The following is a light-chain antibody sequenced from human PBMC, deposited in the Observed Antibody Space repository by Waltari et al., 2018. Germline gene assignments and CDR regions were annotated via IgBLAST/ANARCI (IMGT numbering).Light chain of an antibody. V-gene: IGKV1-39*01. J-gene: IGKJ4*01. CDR1: QSINNF. CDR3: QQSYSPLT. CDR2: AAS. Sequence: DIQMTQSPSSLSASIGDRVTIPCRPSQSINNFLNWYQQKPGKAPKLLIYAASTLQSGVPSRFSGSGSETHFTLTISSLQPEDVAAYYCQQSYSPLTFGGGTNVEIK.